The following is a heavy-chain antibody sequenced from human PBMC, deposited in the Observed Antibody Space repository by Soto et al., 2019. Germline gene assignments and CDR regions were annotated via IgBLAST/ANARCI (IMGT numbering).Heavy chain of an antibody. D-gene: IGHD1-26*01. Sequence: SETLSLTCRVSGGSISSSSYYWGWIRQPPGKGLEWIGSIYYSGGTNYNPSLKSRVTMSVDLSNNQFSLKLTSVTAADTAVYFCARGGARGRYNWFAPWGQGTLVTVSS. CDR2: IYYSGGT. CDR1: GGSISSSSYY. V-gene: IGHV4-39*07. J-gene: IGHJ5*02. CDR3: ARGGARGRYNWFAP.